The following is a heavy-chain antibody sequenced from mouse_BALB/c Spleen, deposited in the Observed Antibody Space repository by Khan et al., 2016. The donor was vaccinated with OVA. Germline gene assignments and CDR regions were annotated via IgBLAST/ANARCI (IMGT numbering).Heavy chain of an antibody. Sequence: EVELVESGGGLVRPGWSLKLSCAASGFSFSSYSMSWVRQTPEKRLQWVATISSGGSYTYYPDSVRGRFTISRDNANNTLYLQMSSLKSEDTAMYYCARHRSYYGSNPYFDDWGQGTTLPVSS. J-gene: IGHJ2*01. CDR1: GFSFSSYS. V-gene: IGHV5-6-4*01. D-gene: IGHD1-1*01. CDR3: ARHRSYYGSNPYFDD. CDR2: ISSGGSYT.